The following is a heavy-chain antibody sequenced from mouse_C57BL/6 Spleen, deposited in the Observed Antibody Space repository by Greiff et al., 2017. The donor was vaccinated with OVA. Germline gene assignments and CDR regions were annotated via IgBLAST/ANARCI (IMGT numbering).Heavy chain of an antibody. Sequence: EVQLQESGPGMVKPSQSLSLTCTVPGYSITSGYDWHLIRHFPENILEWLGYISYSGSTNYNPSLKSRISITHDTSKNHFFLKLNSVTTEDTATYYCARGGYYYGSPWYFDVWGTGTTVTVSS. J-gene: IGHJ1*03. CDR1: GYSITSGYD. CDR2: ISYSGST. D-gene: IGHD1-1*01. V-gene: IGHV3-1*01. CDR3: ARGGYYYGSPWYFDV.